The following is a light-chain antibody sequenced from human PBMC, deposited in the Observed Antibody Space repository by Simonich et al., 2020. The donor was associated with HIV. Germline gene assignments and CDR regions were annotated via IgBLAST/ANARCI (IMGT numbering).Light chain of an antibody. V-gene: IGKV1-5*03. Sequence: DIQMTQSPSTLSASVGDRVTITCRAKQSISSWLAWYQQKPGKAPKLLIYKASSLESGGPSRFSGSGSGTEFTLTISSLQPDDFATYYCQQYNSYSRTFGQGTKVEIK. CDR3: QQYNSYSRT. J-gene: IGKJ1*01. CDR1: QSISSW. CDR2: KAS.